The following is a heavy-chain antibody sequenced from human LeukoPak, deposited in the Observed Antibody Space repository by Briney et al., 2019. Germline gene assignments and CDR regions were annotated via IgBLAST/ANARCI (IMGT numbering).Heavy chain of an antibody. CDR2: ISSSGSTI. Sequence: QTGGSLRLSCAASGFTFSSCEMNWVRQAPGKGLEWVSYISSSGSTIYYADSVKGRFTISRDNSKKTLYLQMYSLRAEDTAVYYCSSSRGYDYGMDVWGQGTTVTVSS. CDR1: GFTFSSCE. J-gene: IGHJ6*02. D-gene: IGHD3-10*01. CDR3: SSSRGYDYGMDV. V-gene: IGHV3-48*03.